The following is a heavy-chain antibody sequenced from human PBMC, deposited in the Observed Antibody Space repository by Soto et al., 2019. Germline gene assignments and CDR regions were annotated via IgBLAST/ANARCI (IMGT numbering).Heavy chain of an antibody. CDR2: IGSKGQNYAT. Sequence: EVQLVESGGGLVQPGGSLKLSCAASGFSFSDSAMHWVRQASGKELEWVGRIGSKGQNYATTYAASVKGRFIISTDESKNTAHLQMNSLKTEDTAVYYCTKYSGTSSAPAALGQGTLVTVSS. CDR3: TKYSGTSSAPAA. CDR1: GFSFSDSA. D-gene: IGHD1-26*01. V-gene: IGHV3-73*02. J-gene: IGHJ5*02.